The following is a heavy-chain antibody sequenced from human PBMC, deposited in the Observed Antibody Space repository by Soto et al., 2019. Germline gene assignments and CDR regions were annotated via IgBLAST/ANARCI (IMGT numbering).Heavy chain of an antibody. CDR2: IIPILGIA. J-gene: IGHJ5*02. CDR1: GGTFSSYT. CDR3: ARVNVDKTWSAP. Sequence: SVKVSCKASGGTFSSYTISWVRQAPGQGLEWMGRIIPILGIANYAQKFQGRVTITADKSTSTAYMELSSLRSEDTAVYYGARVNVDKTWSAPGAQGPRVPVSS. V-gene: IGHV1-69*02. D-gene: IGHD1-1*01.